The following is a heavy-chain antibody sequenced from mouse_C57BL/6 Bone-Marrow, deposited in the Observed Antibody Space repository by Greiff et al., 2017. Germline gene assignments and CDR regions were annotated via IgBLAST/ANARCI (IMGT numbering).Heavy chain of an antibody. CDR2: IDPEDGET. J-gene: IGHJ4*01. Sequence: VQLQQSGAELVKPGASVTLSCTASGFNIKDYYMHWVKQRTEQGLEWIGRIDPEDGETKSAPKFQGKATITADTSSNTAYLQLSSLTSEDTAVYYCARSPYSKNAMDYWGQGTSVTVSS. CDR1: GFNIKDYY. CDR3: ARSPYSKNAMDY. V-gene: IGHV14-2*01. D-gene: IGHD2-5*01.